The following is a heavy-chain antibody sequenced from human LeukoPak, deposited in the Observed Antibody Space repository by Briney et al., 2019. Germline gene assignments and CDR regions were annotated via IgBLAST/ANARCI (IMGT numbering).Heavy chain of an antibody. CDR1: GGSISSSSYY. CDR3: ARHSYYYDSSGYYYVGAFDI. CDR2: IYYSGST. J-gene: IGHJ3*02. V-gene: IGHV4-39*01. Sequence: SETLSLTCTVSGGSISSSSYYWGWLRQPPGKGLEWFGSIYYSGSTYYNPSLKSRVTISVDTSKNQFSLKLSSVTAADTAVYYCARHSYYYDSSGYYYVGAFDIWGQGTMVTVSS. D-gene: IGHD3-22*01.